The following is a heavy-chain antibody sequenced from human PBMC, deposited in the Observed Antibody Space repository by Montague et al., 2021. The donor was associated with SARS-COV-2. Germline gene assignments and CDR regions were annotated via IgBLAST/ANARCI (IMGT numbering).Heavy chain of an antibody. CDR1: DGSFSDYS. J-gene: IGHJ4*02. CDR2: INHRGST. CDR3: ARGRQHINMVVVVVTGGEYYFDF. V-gene: IGHV4-34*01. D-gene: IGHD3-22*01. Sequence: SQTLSLTCAVYDGSFSDYSWTWIRRPPGKGLEWIGEINHRGSTNYNPPLKSRVTISVDTSKNQFSLKMTSVTAADTAVYYCARGRQHINMVVVVVTGGEYYFDFWGQGTLVAVSS.